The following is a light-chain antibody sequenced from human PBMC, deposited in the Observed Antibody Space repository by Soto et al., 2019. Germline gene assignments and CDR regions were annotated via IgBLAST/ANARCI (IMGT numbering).Light chain of an antibody. V-gene: IGKV1-5*03. CDR1: QTIGDW. Sequence: DIQMTQSPSTLPASVGDRVTITCRARQTIGDWLAWYQQKPGKVPKLLIYKASTLEGGVPSRFSGSGSGTEFTLTISSLQPDDFATYYCQQSHFYWTFGQGTKVEIK. CDR3: QQSHFYWT. CDR2: KAS. J-gene: IGKJ1*01.